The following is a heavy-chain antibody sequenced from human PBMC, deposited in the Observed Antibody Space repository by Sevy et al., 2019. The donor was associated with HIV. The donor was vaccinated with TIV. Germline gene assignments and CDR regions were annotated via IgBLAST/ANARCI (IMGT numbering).Heavy chain of an antibody. D-gene: IGHD5-18*01. Sequence: GGSLRLSCAASGLTFSTYGMHWVRQAPGKGLEWVAVISYDGNIQYYADSVKGRFTVSRDNSKNTLYLKMNSLRAEDSAVYYCAKEQGGYNYAPGYWGQGTLVTVSS. CDR2: ISYDGNIQ. CDR1: GLTFSTYG. V-gene: IGHV3-30*18. CDR3: AKEQGGYNYAPGY. J-gene: IGHJ4*02.